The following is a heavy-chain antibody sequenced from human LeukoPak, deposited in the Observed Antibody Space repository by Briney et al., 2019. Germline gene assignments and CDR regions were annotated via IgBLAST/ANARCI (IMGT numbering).Heavy chain of an antibody. D-gene: IGHD3-22*01. CDR1: GFTFDDYG. J-gene: IGHJ4*02. V-gene: IGHV3-20*01. Sequence: GGSLRLSCAASGFTFDDYGMSWVRHATGKGVEWVSGINWNGGSTGYADSVKGRFTISRDNAKNSLYLQMNRLRAEDTALYHCARVSSSGYYGMFNYWGQGTLVIVTS. CDR3: ARVSSSGYYGMFNY. CDR2: INWNGGST.